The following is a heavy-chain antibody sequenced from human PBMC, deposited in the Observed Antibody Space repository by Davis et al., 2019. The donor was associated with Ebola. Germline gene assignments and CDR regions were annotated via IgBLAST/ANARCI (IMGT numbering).Heavy chain of an antibody. CDR1: GGTFSSYT. D-gene: IGHD5-24*01. CDR3: ARDRVRDGYIVFDY. CDR2: IIPILGIA. Sequence: SVKVSCKASGGTFSSYTISWVRQAPGQGLEWMGRIIPILGIANYAQKFQGRVTITADKSTSTAYMELSSLRSEDTAVYYCARDRVRDGYIVFDYWGQGTLVTVSS. V-gene: IGHV1-69*04. J-gene: IGHJ4*02.